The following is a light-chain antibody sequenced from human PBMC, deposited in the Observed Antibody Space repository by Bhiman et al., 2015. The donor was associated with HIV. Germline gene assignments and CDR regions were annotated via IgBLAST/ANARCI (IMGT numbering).Light chain of an antibody. CDR3: CSYRGIYTSYV. Sequence: QSALTQPRSVSGSPGQSVTISCTGTSSDVGGYNYVSWYQQHPGKAPKLMIYDVSKRPSGVPDRFSGSKSGNTASLTISGLQADDEADYFCCSYRGIYTSYVFGTGTKLTVL. CDR2: DVS. J-gene: IGLJ1*01. CDR1: SSDVGGYNY. V-gene: IGLV2-11*01.